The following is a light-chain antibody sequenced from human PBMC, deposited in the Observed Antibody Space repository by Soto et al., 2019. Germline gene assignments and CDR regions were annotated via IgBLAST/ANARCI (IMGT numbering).Light chain of an antibody. Sequence: EIPMTQSAATLCASVGDRASMXCRASQSIRYGFAWFQQMAGKAPKLLISEASRLEGGGPSRFSGSGSVTEFTRTISSLQPEDFATYYGQQSYSIPITFGQGTRLEI. CDR2: EAS. J-gene: IGKJ5*01. CDR1: QSIRYG. V-gene: IGKV1-5*03. CDR3: QQSYSIPIT.